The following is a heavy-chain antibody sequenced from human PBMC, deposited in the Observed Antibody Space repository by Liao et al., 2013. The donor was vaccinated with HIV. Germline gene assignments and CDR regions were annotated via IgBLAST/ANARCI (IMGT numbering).Heavy chain of an antibody. D-gene: IGHD3-3*01. J-gene: IGHJ4*02. CDR2: IYYSGST. V-gene: IGHV4-59*01. CDR3: ARGRGGYDFWSGYYIGGPFDY. Sequence: QVQLQESGPGLVKPSETLSLTCTVSGGSISNYYWSWIRQPPGKGLEWIGYIYYSGSTNYNPSLKSRVTISVDTSKNQFSLKLNSVTAADTAVYYCARGRGGYDFWSGYYIGGPFDYWGQGTLVTVSS. CDR1: GGSISNYY.